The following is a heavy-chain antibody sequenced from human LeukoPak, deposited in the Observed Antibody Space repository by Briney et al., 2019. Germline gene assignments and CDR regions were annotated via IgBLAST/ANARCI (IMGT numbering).Heavy chain of an antibody. D-gene: IGHD2-2*01. CDR3: ARRPSGLPAAMGWFDP. J-gene: IGHJ5*02. CDR2: IYHSGTT. Sequence: SETLSLTCSVSGDSMSSRSYFWAWIRQPPGGGLDYIATIYHSGTTYYNPSLKRRVTISLDTSKNQFSLRMNSVAATDTAVYYCARRPSGLPAAMGWFDPWGQRTLVAVSS. CDR1: GDSMSSRSYF. V-gene: IGHV4-39*01.